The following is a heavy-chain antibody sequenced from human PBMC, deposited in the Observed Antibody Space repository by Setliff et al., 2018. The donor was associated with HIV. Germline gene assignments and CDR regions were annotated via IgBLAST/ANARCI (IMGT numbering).Heavy chain of an antibody. CDR3: ARGNTGFDY. J-gene: IGHJ4*02. Sequence: SETLSLTCTVSGDSLSSGDYYWSWIRQPPGRGLEWVGYVYHTGATYYNPSLRSRLTLSVDTSTNRFSLRLSSLTAADTAVYYCARGNTGFDYWGRGSLVTVSS. CDR1: GDSLSSGDYY. CDR2: VYHTGAT. V-gene: IGHV4-30-4*08.